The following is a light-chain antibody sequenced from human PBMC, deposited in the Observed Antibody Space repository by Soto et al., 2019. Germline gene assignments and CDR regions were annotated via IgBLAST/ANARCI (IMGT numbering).Light chain of an antibody. CDR1: QSVSSSD. V-gene: IGKV3-20*01. J-gene: IGKJ1*01. CDR3: QQYGSAPPWT. Sequence: EIVLTQSPGTLSLSPGERATLSCRASQSVSSSDLAWYQQKPGQAPRLLIYGASSRATGIPDRFSGSGSGTDFTLTISRLEPEYFAVYYFQQYGSAPPWTFGQGTKVEIK. CDR2: GAS.